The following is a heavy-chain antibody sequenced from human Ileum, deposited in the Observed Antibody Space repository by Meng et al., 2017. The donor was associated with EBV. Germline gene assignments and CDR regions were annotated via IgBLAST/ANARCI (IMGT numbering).Heavy chain of an antibody. CDR1: GGSISSSSYY. V-gene: IGHV4-39*06. D-gene: IGHD3-10*01. Sequence: RRQLQEAGPGLVKPSAPLSLTCTVSGGSISSSSYYWGWIRQPPGKGLEWIGSIYYSGSTYYNPSLKSRVTISVDTSKNQFSLKLSSVTAADTAVYYCARDRSGSYYSPTFDYWGQGTLVTVSS. CDR2: IYYSGST. J-gene: IGHJ4*02. CDR3: ARDRSGSYYSPTFDY.